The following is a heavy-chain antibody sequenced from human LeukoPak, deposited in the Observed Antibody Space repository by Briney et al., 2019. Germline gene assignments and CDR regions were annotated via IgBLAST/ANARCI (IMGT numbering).Heavy chain of an antibody. CDR1: GFTVTDNY. CDR3: ARDPRPSLGYCSSSNCYYYYMDV. D-gene: IGHD2-15*01. CDR2: IYSGGST. Sequence: GGSLRLSCAVSGFTVTDNYMSWVRQAPGKGLEWVSVIYSGGSTYYADSVKGRFTISRDNSKNTLYLQMNSLRAEDTAVYYCARDPRPSLGYCSSSNCYYYYMDVWGKGTTVTISS. J-gene: IGHJ6*03. V-gene: IGHV3-53*01.